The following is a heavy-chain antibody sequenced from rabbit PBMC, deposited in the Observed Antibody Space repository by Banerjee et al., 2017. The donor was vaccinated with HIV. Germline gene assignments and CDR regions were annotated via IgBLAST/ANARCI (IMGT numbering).Heavy chain of an antibody. CDR1: GFSFSSGYD. J-gene: IGHJ4*01. CDR2: IYAGKGST. V-gene: IGHV1S43*01. Sequence: QQQLVESGGGLVKPGASLTLTCTASGFSFSSGYDMCWVRQAPGEGLEWIGIIYAGKGSTDYASWVNGRFTISSDSAQNTVDLQMNSLTAADTATYFCARVYAGYAGYAYARDYYFNLWGPGTLVTVS. CDR3: ARVYAGYAGYAYARDYYFNL. D-gene: IGHD6-1*01.